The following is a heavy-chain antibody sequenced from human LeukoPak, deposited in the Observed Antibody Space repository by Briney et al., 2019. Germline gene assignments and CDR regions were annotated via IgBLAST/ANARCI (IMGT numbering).Heavy chain of an antibody. V-gene: IGHV3-23*01. J-gene: IGHJ6*02. CDR2: ISGSGGST. Sequence: GGSLRLSCAASGFTFSSYAMSWVRQAPGKGLEWVSAISGSGGSTYYADSVKGRFTISRDNSKNTLYLQMNSLRAEDTAVYYCAKLGCSGGSCYSVYYYYYGMDVWGQGTTVTVPS. CDR3: AKLGCSGGSCYSVYYYYYGMDV. D-gene: IGHD2-15*01. CDR1: GFTFSSYA.